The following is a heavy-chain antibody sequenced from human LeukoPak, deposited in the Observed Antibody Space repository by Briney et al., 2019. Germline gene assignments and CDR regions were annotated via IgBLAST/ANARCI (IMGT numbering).Heavy chain of an antibody. V-gene: IGHV4-61*02. CDR1: GGSISSGSYY. J-gene: IGHJ6*03. CDR3: ARVTEAPTPYYYYYYMDV. D-gene: IGHD2-15*01. CDR2: IYTSGST. Sequence: SQTLSLTCTVSGGSISSGSYYWSWIRQPAGKGLEWIGRIYTSGSTNYNPSLKSRVTISVDTSKNQFSLKLSSVTAADTAVYYCARVTEAPTPYYYYYYMDVWGKGTTATVSS.